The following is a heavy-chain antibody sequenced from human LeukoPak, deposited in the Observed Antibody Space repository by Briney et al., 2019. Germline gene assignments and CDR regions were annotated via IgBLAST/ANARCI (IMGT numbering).Heavy chain of an antibody. CDR2: IYYSGST. Sequence: SETLSLTCTVSGGSISSYYWSWIRQPPGKGLEWIEYIYYSGSTNYNPSLKSRVTISVDTSKNQFSLKLSSVTAADTAVYYCAGDRGYGGNWGHDAFDIWGQGTMVTVSS. CDR1: GGSISSYY. D-gene: IGHD4-23*01. V-gene: IGHV4-59*12. J-gene: IGHJ3*02. CDR3: AGDRGYGGNWGHDAFDI.